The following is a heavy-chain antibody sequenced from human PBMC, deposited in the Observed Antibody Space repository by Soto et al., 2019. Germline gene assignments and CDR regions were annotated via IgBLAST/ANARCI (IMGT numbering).Heavy chain of an antibody. J-gene: IGHJ6*02. CDR2: IYYSGST. V-gene: IGHV4-59*01. Sequence: SETLSLTCTVSGGSISSYYWSWIRQPPGKGLEWIGYIYYSGSTNYNPSLKSRVTISVDTSKNQFSLKLSSVTAADTAVYYCARAKGYGLDVWGQGTTVTVSS. CDR1: GGSISSYY. CDR3: ARAKGYGLDV.